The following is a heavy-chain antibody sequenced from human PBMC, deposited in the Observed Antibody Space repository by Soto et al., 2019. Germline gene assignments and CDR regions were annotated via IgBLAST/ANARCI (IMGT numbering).Heavy chain of an antibody. CDR3: AKIRAPDSFYYYGMDV. J-gene: IGHJ6*02. D-gene: IGHD3-10*01. CDR2: ISGSGGST. CDR1: GFTFSSYA. Sequence: GESLKISCAASGFTFSSYAMSWVRQAPGKGLEWVSAISGSGGSTYYADSVKGRFTISRDNSKNTLYLQMNSLRAEDTAVYYCAKIRAPDSFYYYGMDVWGQGTTVTVSS. V-gene: IGHV3-23*01.